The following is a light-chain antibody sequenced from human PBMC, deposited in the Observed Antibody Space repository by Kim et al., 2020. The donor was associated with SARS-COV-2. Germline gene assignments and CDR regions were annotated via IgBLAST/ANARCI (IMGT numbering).Light chain of an antibody. CDR1: SGSVSSSYY. CDR2: RAN. CDR3: ALYLGSGLWV. J-gene: IGLJ3*02. Sequence: GGTVTLTCAWSSGSVSSSYYPSWDQQTPSQAPRTLIYRANSRSFGVPDRFSGSILGNKAALTITGAQAEDESTYYCALYLGSGLWVFGGGTKLTVL. V-gene: IGLV8-61*01.